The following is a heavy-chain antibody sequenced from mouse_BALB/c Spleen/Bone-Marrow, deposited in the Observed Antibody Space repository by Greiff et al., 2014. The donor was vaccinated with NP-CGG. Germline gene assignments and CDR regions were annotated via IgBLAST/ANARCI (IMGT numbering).Heavy chain of an antibody. Sequence: VKKGEKGPGLVEQAERQPITWTVAGHTLTSYGVSWVRQPPGKGLEWLGVIWGDGSTNYHSALISRLSISKDNSKSQVFLKLNSLQTDDTATYYCAKEVWYYYAMDYWGQGTSVTVSS. D-gene: IGHD2-10*02. CDR2: IWGDGST. V-gene: IGHV2-3*01. CDR3: AKEVWYYYAMDY. J-gene: IGHJ4*01. CDR1: GHTLTSYG.